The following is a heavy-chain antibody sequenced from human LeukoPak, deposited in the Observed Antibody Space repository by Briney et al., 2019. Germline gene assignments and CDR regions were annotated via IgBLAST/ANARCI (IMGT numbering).Heavy chain of an antibody. CDR1: VGSISSGGYS. D-gene: IGHD3-22*01. Sequence: SQTLSLTCAVSVGSISSGGYSWSWIRQPPGKGLEWIGYIYHSGSTYYNPSLKSRVTISVDRSKNQFSLKLSSVTAADTAVYYCAREGSSGYYYLAYWGQGTLVTVSS. CDR3: AREGSSGYYYLAY. J-gene: IGHJ4*02. V-gene: IGHV4-30-2*01. CDR2: IYHSGST.